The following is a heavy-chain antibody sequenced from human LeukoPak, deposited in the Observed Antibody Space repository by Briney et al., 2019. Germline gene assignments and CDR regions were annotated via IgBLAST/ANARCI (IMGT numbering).Heavy chain of an antibody. Sequence: SETLSLTCTVSGGSISSGSYYWNWIRQPAGKGLEWIGRVYTSGSTNYNPSLKSRVTISLDTSKNQFSLKLSYVTAADTAVYHCARDAFGSGSYWKFDYWGQGTLVTVSS. D-gene: IGHD3-10*01. V-gene: IGHV4-61*02. CDR3: ARDAFGSGSYWKFDY. CDR1: GGSISSGSYY. CDR2: VYTSGST. J-gene: IGHJ4*02.